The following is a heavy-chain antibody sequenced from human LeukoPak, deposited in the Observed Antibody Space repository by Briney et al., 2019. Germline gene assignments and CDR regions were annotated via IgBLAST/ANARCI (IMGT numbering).Heavy chain of an antibody. V-gene: IGHV1-46*01. CDR2: INPSGGST. J-gene: IGHJ4*02. CDR1: GYTFTSYY. Sequence: ASVKVSCKASGYTFTSYYMHWVRQAPGQGLEWMGIINPSGGSTSYAQKFQGRITMTRDTSTSTVYMELSSLRSEDTAVYYCARDYGLLWERWLQGWEWVLYYFDYWGQGTLVTVSS. D-gene: IGHD5-24*01. CDR3: ARDYGLLWERWLQGWEWVLYYFDY.